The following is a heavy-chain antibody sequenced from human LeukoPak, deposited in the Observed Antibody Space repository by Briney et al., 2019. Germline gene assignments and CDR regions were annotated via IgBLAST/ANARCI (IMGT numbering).Heavy chain of an antibody. D-gene: IGHD6-13*01. CDR1: GFTFSSYE. Sequence: GGSLRLSCAASGFTFSSYEMNWVRQAPGKGLEWVSYISSSGSTIYYADSVKGRFTISRDNAKNSLYLQMNSLRAEDTAVYYCASVSSWFDYWGQGTLVTVSS. CDR2: ISSSGSTI. V-gene: IGHV3-48*03. CDR3: ASVSSWFDY. J-gene: IGHJ4*02.